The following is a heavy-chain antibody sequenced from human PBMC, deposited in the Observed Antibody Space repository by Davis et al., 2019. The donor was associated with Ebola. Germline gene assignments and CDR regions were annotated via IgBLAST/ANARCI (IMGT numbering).Heavy chain of an antibody. CDR3: AKDPKRLGTRIGYYGMDV. CDR1: GFTFDDYT. J-gene: IGHJ6*02. CDR2: ISWDGGST. Sequence: GESLKISCAASGFTFDDYTMHWVRQAPGKGLEWVSLISWDGGSTYYADSVKGRFTISRDNSKNSLYLQMNSLRTEDTALYYCAKDPKRLGTRIGYYGMDVWGQGTTVTVSS. V-gene: IGHV3-43*01. D-gene: IGHD3-16*01.